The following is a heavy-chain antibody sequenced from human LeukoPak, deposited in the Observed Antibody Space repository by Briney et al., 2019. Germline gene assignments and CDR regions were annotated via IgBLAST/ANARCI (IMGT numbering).Heavy chain of an antibody. CDR3: AKGRLYSGSYIPLSDFDY. V-gene: IGHV3-23*01. CDR1: GFTFSSYA. Sequence: GGSLRLSCAASGFTFSSYAMSWVRQAPGKGLGWVSAISGSGGSTYYADSVKGRFTISRDNSKNTLYLQVNSLRAEDTAVYYCAKGRLYSGSYIPLSDFDYWGQGTLVTVSS. D-gene: IGHD1-26*01. J-gene: IGHJ4*02. CDR2: ISGSGGST.